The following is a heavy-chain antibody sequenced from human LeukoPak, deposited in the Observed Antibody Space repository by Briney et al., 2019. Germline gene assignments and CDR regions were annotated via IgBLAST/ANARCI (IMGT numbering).Heavy chain of an antibody. D-gene: IGHD5-12*01. V-gene: IGHV4-34*12. CDR1: GGSFSGYY. CDR2: IFYTGNT. Sequence: PSETLSLTCAVYGGSFSGYYWGWIRQPPGKGLEWIGTIFYTGNTYYNSSLKSRVTISLDTSKNQFSLKLRSVTAADTAVYYCARTTEGYAGGPGYSYYYYMDVWGKGTTVTISS. J-gene: IGHJ6*03. CDR3: ARTTEGYAGGPGYSYYYYMDV.